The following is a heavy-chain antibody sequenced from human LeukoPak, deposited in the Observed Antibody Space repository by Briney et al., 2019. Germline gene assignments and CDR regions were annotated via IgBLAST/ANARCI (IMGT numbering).Heavy chain of an antibody. V-gene: IGHV4-39*01. CDR1: GGSISSSSYY. Sequence: PSETLSLTCTVSGGSISSSSYYWGWIRQPPGKGLEWIGSIYYSGSTYYNPSLKSRVTISVDTSKNQFSLKLSSVTAADTAVYYCVCSGWYERLRGDYWGQGTLVTVSS. J-gene: IGHJ4*02. CDR3: VCSGWYERLRGDY. D-gene: IGHD6-19*01. CDR2: IYYSGST.